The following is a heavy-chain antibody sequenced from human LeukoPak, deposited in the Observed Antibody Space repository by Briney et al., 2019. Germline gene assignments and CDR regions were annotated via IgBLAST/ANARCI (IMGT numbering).Heavy chain of an antibody. J-gene: IGHJ4*02. V-gene: IGHV4-59*01. CDR1: GGSISTYY. CDR2: IYYSGST. Sequence: SETLSLTCTVSGGSISTYYWNWIRRPPGKGLEWIGYIYYSGSTNYNPSLESRVTISVDTSKNQFSLKLSSVTAADTAMYYCARDGSARYYFDYWGQGTLVTVSS. CDR3: ARDGSARYYFDY.